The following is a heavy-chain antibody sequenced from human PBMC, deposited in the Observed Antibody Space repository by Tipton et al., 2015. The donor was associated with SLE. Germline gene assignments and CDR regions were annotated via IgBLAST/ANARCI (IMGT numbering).Heavy chain of an antibody. V-gene: IGHV4-39*07. Sequence: TLSLTCTVSGDFIITDSSYRGWISQPPGKGLEWIGSFYNSGSTYSSPSLRGRVTISIDTSQSQFSLKLNSVTAADTAVYYCARHQSSGPQPYYWGQGTLVTVSS. CDR1: GDFIITDSSY. CDR3: ARHQSSGPQPYY. D-gene: IGHD6-19*01. CDR2: FYNSGST. J-gene: IGHJ4*02.